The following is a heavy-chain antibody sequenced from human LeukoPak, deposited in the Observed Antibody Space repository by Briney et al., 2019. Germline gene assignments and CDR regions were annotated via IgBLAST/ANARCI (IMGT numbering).Heavy chain of an antibody. J-gene: IGHJ6*03. D-gene: IGHD3-10*01. V-gene: IGHV3-30*04. CDR2: ISYDGSNK. CDR1: GFTFGSYA. CDR3: AKDSAFYYIDV. Sequence: PGGSLRLSCAASGFTFGSYAMHWVRQAPGKGLEWVAVISYDGSNKYYADSVKGRFTISRDNSKNTLYLQMNSLRAEDTAVYYCAKDSAFYYIDVWGKGTTVIISS.